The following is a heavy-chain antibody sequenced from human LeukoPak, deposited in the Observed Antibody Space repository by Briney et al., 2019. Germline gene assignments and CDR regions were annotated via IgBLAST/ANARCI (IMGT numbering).Heavy chain of an antibody. CDR3: ARGGGGYDHRNWFDP. CDR2: IYYSGST. J-gene: IGHJ5*02. Sequence: SETLSLTCTVSGGSISSSSYYWGWIRQPPGKGLEWIGSIYYSGSTYYNPSLKSRVTISVDTSKNQFSLKLSSVTAADTAVYYCARGGGGYDHRNWFDPWGQGTLVTVSS. V-gene: IGHV4-39*07. D-gene: IGHD5-12*01. CDR1: GGSISSSSYY.